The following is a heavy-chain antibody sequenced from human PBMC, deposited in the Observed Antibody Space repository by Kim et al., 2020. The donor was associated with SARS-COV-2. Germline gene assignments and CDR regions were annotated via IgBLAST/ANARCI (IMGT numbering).Heavy chain of an antibody. CDR2: INHSGST. D-gene: IGHD6-13*01. V-gene: IGHV4-34*01. Sequence: SETLSLTCAVYGGSFSGYYWSWIRQPPGKGLEWIGEINHSGSTNYNPSLKSRVTISVDTSKNQFSLKLSSVTAADTAVYYCARGVRVRGQKQQLARGYYYMDVWGKGTTVTVSS. CDR3: ARGVRVRGQKQQLARGYYYMDV. CDR1: GGSFSGYY. J-gene: IGHJ6*03.